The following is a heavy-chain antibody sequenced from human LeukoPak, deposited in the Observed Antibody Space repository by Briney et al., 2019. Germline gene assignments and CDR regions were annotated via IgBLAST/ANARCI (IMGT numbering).Heavy chain of an antibody. V-gene: IGHV4-4*08. Sequence: GSLRLSCAASGFTFSSYSMNWVRQAPGKGLEWIGYIYTSGSTNYNPSLKSRVTISVDTSKNQFSLKLSSVTAADTAVYYCPRTRDGYNFAFDYWGQGTLVTVSS. D-gene: IGHD5-24*01. J-gene: IGHJ4*02. CDR2: IYTSGST. CDR1: GFTFSSYS. CDR3: PRTRDGYNFAFDY.